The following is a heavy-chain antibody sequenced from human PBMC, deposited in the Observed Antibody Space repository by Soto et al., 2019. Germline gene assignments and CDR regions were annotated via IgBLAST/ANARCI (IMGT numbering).Heavy chain of an antibody. J-gene: IGHJ4*02. D-gene: IGHD3-22*01. V-gene: IGHV3-23*01. CDR3: AKDLYDYYDSSGYSSYFDF. CDR2: ISGSGGST. CDR1: GFSFSSYA. Sequence: GGSLRLSCAASGFSFSSYAMSWGRQAPGKGLEWVSAISGSGGSTDYADSVKGRFTISRDNSKNTLYLQMNSLRAEDTAVYYCAKDLYDYYDSSGYSSYFDFWGQGTLVTVS.